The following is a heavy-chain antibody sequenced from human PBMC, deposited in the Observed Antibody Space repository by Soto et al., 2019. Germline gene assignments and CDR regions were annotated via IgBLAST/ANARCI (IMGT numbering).Heavy chain of an antibody. CDR2: IYYSGST. V-gene: IGHV4-59*01. J-gene: IGHJ4*02. CDR1: GGSISSYY. D-gene: IGHD6-19*01. CDR3: ARDGDSGWYYFDY. Sequence: LSLTCTVSGGSISSYYWSWIRQPPGKGLEWIGYIYYSGSTNYNPSLKSRVTISVDTSKNQFSLKLSSVTAADTAVYYCARDGDSGWYYFDYWGQGTLVTVSS.